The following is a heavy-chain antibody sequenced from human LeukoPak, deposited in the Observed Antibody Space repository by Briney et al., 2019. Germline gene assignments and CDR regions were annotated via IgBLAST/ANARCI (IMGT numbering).Heavy chain of an antibody. Sequence: PGGSLRLSCAASGFSVSSNYMSWVRQAPGKGLEWVSVFYSGDSTYYADSVKGRFTISRDSSKNTLYLQMNSLRAEGTAVYYCAREPDSLDPWGQGTLVTVSS. CDR1: GFSVSSNY. J-gene: IGHJ5*02. V-gene: IGHV3-53*01. CDR2: FYSGDST. CDR3: AREPDSLDP.